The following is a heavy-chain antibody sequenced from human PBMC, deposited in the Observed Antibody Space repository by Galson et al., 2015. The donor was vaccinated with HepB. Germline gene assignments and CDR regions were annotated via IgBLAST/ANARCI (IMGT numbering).Heavy chain of an antibody. CDR3: AGGDFDY. D-gene: IGHD3-16*01. CDR1: GFTFSSYG. Sequence: SLRLSCAASGFTFSSYGMHWVRQAPGKGLEWVAVISYDGSNKYYADSVKGRFTISRDNSKNTLYLQMNSLRAEDTAVYYCAGGDFDYWGQGTLVTVSS. CDR2: ISYDGSNK. J-gene: IGHJ4*02. V-gene: IGHV3-30*03.